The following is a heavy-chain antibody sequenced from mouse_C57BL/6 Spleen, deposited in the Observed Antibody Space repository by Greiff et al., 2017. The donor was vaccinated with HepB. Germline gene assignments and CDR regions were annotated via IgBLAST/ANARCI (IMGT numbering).Heavy chain of an antibody. Sequence: QVQLQQSGPGLVQPSQSLSITCTVSGFSLTSYGVHWVRQSPGKGLEWLGVIWSGGSTDYNAAFISRLSISKDNSKSQVFFKMNSLQADDTAIYYCAGPLQEYFDVWGTGTTVTVSS. J-gene: IGHJ1*03. CDR1: GFSLTSYG. CDR2: IWSGGST. CDR3: AGPLQEYFDV. V-gene: IGHV2-2*01.